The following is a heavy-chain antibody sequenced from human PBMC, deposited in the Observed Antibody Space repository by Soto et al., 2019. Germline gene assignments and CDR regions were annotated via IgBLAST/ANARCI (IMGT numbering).Heavy chain of an antibody. J-gene: IGHJ4*02. V-gene: IGHV4-31*03. CDR3: TRGLPSHFGYDS. Sequence: PSETLSLTCTVSGGSINSGGFYWSWIRQHPGKGLEWIGYIYYSGSTYYNPSLKSRVIISVDTSKNQFSLRLRSVTAADTAVYYCTRGLPSHFGYDSWGQGTLVTVSS. CDR1: GGSINSGGFY. D-gene: IGHD3-10*01. CDR2: IYYSGST.